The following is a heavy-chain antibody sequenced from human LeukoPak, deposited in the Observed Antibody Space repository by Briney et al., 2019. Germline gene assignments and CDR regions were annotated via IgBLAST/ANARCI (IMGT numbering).Heavy chain of an antibody. V-gene: IGHV3-9*03. Sequence: GGSLRLSCAASGFTFDDYAMHWVRQAPGKGLEWVSGISWNSGSIGYADSVKGGFTISRDNAKNSLYLQVNSLRAEDMALYYCAKDATVGWYGGYFDYWGQGTLVTVSS. J-gene: IGHJ4*02. CDR3: AKDATVGWYGGYFDY. CDR1: GFTFDDYA. D-gene: IGHD6-19*01. CDR2: ISWNSGSI.